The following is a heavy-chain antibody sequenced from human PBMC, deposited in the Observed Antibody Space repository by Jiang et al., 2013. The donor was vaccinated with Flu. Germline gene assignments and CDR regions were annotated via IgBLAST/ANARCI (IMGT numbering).Heavy chain of an antibody. V-gene: IGHV1-69*01. CDR3: ARDLNTIFERYAGTSDAFDI. Sequence: GAEVKKPGSSVKVSCKASGGTFSSYAISWVRQAPGQGLEWMGGIIPIFGTANYAQKFQGRVTITADESTSTAYMELSSLRSDDTAVYYCARDLNTIFERYAGTSDAFDIWGQGTMVTVSS. D-gene: IGHD3-3*01. J-gene: IGHJ3*02. CDR1: GGTFSSYA. CDR2: IIPIFGTA.